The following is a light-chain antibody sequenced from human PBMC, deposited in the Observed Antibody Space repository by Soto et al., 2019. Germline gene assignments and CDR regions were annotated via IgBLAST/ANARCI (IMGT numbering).Light chain of an antibody. Sequence: EIVLTQSPGTLSLSPGERAAPSCRTSQSISSSFLAWYQQRPGQAPRLLIYGASTRATGIPDRFSGSGSGTDFTLTISRLEPEDFAVYYCQQYDRSPTTFGQGTKVDIK. CDR3: QQYDRSPTT. CDR1: QSISSSF. V-gene: IGKV3-20*01. CDR2: GAS. J-gene: IGKJ1*01.